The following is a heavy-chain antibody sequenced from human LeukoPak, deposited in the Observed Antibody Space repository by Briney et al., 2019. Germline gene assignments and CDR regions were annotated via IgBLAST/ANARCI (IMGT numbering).Heavy chain of an antibody. V-gene: IGHV1-18*01. J-gene: IGHJ5*02. D-gene: IGHD6-13*01. Sequence: ASVKVSCKASGGTFSSYAISWVRQAPGQGLEWMGGIIPIFGNTNYAQKLQGRVTMTTDTSTSTAYMELRSLRSDDTAVYYCARARPPIAAAGTRWFDPWGQGTLVTVSS. CDR1: GGTFSSYA. CDR3: ARARPPIAAAGTRWFDP. CDR2: IIPIFGNT.